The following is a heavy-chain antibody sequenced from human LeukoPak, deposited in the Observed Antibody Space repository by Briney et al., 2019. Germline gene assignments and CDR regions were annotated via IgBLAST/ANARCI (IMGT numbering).Heavy chain of an antibody. CDR2: INPNSGGT. V-gene: IGHV1-2*06. J-gene: IGHJ4*02. D-gene: IGHD2-15*01. CDR3: ARRYCSGGSCYGPFDY. Sequence: ASVKVSCKASGYTFTGYYMHWVRQAPGQGLEWMGQINPNSGGTNYAQKFQGRVTMTRDTSISTAYMELSRLRSDDTAVYYCARRYCSGGSCYGPFDYWGQGTLVTVSS. CDR1: GYTFTGYY.